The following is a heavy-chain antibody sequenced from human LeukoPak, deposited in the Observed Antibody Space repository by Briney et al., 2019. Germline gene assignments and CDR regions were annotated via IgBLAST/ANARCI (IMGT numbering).Heavy chain of an antibody. J-gene: IGHJ6*02. CDR1: GFTFSSYA. D-gene: IGHD3-10*01. CDR3: AKNYDSGRGVPYGMDA. CDR2: IGAGSGAIT. Sequence: GGSLRLSCVASGFTFSSYAMRWVRQAPGKGLEWVSAIGAGSGAITIYADSVKGRFTISRDNSKNTLYLQMNSLRGEDTAVYYCAKNYDSGRGVPYGMDAWGQGTTVTVSS. V-gene: IGHV3-23*01.